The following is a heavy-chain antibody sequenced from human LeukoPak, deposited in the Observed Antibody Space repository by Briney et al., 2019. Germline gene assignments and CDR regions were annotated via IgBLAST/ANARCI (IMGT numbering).Heavy chain of an antibody. CDR2: ISGSGGDT. V-gene: IGHV3-23*01. D-gene: IGHD2/OR15-2a*01. CDR3: AKTTAEYSIDY. J-gene: IGHJ4*02. Sequence: PGGSLRLSCAASGFTFRSYAIYWVRQAPGKGLEWVSGISGSGGDTYFADSVKGRFTISRDNSKNTVFLQMDSLRAEDTAVYYCAKTTAEYSIDYWGQGALVTVSS. CDR1: GFTFRSYA.